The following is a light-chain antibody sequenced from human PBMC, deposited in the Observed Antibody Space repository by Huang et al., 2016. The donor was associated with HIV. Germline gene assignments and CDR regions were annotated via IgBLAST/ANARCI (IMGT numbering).Light chain of an antibody. V-gene: IGKV3-20*01. Sequence: EIVLTQSPGTLSLSPGDRATLSCRASQSGGSSYLAWYQQKPGQAPRLLIYGASSRATGIPDRFSGSGSGTDFTLTISRLQPEDFAVYYCQQYGSSPLTFGGGTKVEIK. J-gene: IGKJ4*01. CDR3: QQYGSSPLT. CDR2: GAS. CDR1: QSGGSSY.